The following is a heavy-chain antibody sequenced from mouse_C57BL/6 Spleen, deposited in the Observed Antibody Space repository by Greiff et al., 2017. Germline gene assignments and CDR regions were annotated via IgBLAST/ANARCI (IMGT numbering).Heavy chain of an antibody. CDR1: GYAFSSYW. CDR2: IYPGDGDT. V-gene: IGHV1-80*01. Sequence: VQLQQSGAELVKPGASVKISCKASGYAFSSYWLNWVKQRPGQGLEWIGQIYPGDGDTNYNGKFQGKDTLTADKSSSTAYMQLSSLTSEDSAVYFCARTTGDWYFDVWGTGTTVTVSS. D-gene: IGHD4-1*01. J-gene: IGHJ1*03. CDR3: ARTTGDWYFDV.